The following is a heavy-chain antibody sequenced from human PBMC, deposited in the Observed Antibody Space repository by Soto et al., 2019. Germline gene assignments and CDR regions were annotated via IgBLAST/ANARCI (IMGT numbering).Heavy chain of an antibody. CDR1: GGSISSSRYY. V-gene: IGHV4-39*01. D-gene: IGHD1-1*01. CDR2: IYYSGST. CDR3: ARPGTGTKEGPLDY. Sequence: SENLSLTCTVSGGSISSSRYYWGWIRQPPGKGLEWIGSIYYSGSTYYNPSLKSRVTISVDTSKNQFSLKLSSVTAADTAVYYCARPGTGTKEGPLDYWGQGTLVTVSS. J-gene: IGHJ4*02.